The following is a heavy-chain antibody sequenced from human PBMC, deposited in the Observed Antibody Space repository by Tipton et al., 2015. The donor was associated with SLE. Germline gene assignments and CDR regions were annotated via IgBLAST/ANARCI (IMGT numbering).Heavy chain of an antibody. Sequence: LRLSCTVSGGSISSYYWSWIRQPPGKGLEWIGYIYYSGSTNYNPSLKSRVTISVDTSKNQFSLKLSSVTAADTAVYYCARDSGYSGYDSDAFDIWGQGTRVTVSS. CDR3: ARDSGYSGYDSDAFDI. J-gene: IGHJ3*02. D-gene: IGHD5-12*01. CDR2: IYYSGST. CDR1: GGSISSYY. V-gene: IGHV4-59*01.